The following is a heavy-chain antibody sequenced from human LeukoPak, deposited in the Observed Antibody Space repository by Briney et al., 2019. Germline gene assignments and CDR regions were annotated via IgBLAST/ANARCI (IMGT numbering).Heavy chain of an antibody. Sequence: SQTLSLTCAISGDSVSNNSTTWNWIRQSPSRGLEWLGRTYYRSTWYNDYAVSVRGRITVNPDTSKNQFSLHLNSVTPEDTAVYYCARRLTQYDCFDPWGQGILVTVSS. J-gene: IGHJ5*02. D-gene: IGHD2-2*01. CDR2: TYYRSTWYN. CDR1: GDSVSNNSTT. CDR3: ARRLTQYDCFDP. V-gene: IGHV6-1*01.